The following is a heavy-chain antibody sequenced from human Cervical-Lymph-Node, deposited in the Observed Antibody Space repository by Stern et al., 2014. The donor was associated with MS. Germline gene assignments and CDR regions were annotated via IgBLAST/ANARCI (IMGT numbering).Heavy chain of an antibody. CDR3: ARARVGDYARSPHLDS. D-gene: IGHD4-17*01. CDR2: ISNNSTHT. Sequence: VQLEESGGGLVKPGESLRLSCAASGFTFSHYSINWVRQAHGKGLERISSISNNSTHTYYATSVEGQFPISRDSAKDSVSLHMVSLRAEDTAVYYCARARVGDYARSPHLDSWGQGTLVTVSS. CDR1: GFTFSHYS. V-gene: IGHV3-21*01. J-gene: IGHJ4*02.